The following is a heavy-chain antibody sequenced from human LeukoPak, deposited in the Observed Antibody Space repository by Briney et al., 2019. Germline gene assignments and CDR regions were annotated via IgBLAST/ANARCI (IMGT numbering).Heavy chain of an antibody. Sequence: SETLSLTCAVYGGSFSGYYWSWIRQPPGKGLEWIGEINHSGSTNYNPSLKSRVTISVDTSKNQFSLKLSSVTAADTAGYYCARGFGSLGLGGGDYWGQGTLVTVSS. J-gene: IGHJ4*02. D-gene: IGHD3-16*01. CDR2: INHSGST. CDR3: ARGFGSLGLGGGDY. CDR1: GGSFSGYY. V-gene: IGHV4-34*01.